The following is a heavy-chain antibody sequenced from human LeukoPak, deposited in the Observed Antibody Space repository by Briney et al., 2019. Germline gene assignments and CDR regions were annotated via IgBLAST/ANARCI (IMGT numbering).Heavy chain of an antibody. Sequence: SETLSLTCTVSGGSISSGGYYWSWIRQHPGKGLEWIGYIYYSGSTYYNPSLKSRVTISVDTSKNQFSLKLSSVTAADTAVHYCARDMPDSSGYYFDYWGQGTLVTVSS. CDR2: IYYSGST. D-gene: IGHD3-22*01. CDR1: GGSISSGGYY. V-gene: IGHV4-31*03. J-gene: IGHJ4*02. CDR3: ARDMPDSSGYYFDY.